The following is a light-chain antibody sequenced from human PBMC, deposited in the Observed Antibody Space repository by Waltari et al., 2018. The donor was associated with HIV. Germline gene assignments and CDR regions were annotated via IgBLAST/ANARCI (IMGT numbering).Light chain of an antibody. CDR3: QQYDNLPPPYT. V-gene: IGKV1-33*01. Sequence: DIQMTQSPSSLSASVGDRVTITRQASQDISNYLNWYQQKPGKAPKLLIYDASNLETGVPSRFSGSGSGTDFTFTISSLQPEDIATYYCQQYDNLPPPYTFGQGTKLEIK. J-gene: IGKJ2*01. CDR2: DAS. CDR1: QDISNY.